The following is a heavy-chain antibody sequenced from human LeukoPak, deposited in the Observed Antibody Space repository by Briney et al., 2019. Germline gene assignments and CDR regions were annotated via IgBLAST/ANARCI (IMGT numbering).Heavy chain of an antibody. D-gene: IGHD4-17*01. J-gene: IGHJ3*02. V-gene: IGHV4-4*07. CDR2: IYTSGST. CDR3: ARENGDYYRAFDI. CDR1: GGSISSYY. Sequence: SETLSLTCTVSGGSISSYYWSWIRHPAGKGLELIGRIYTSGSTNYNPSLNSRVTMSVDTSKNQFSLNLTSVTAADTAVFYCARENGDYYRAFDIWGQGTMVTVSS.